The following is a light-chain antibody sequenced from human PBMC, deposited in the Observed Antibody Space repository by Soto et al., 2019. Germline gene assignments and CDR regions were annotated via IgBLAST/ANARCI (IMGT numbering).Light chain of an antibody. CDR3: HQYDNLPFT. Sequence: DIPMTQSPSSLSASVGDRVTITCQASQDISNYLNWYQQKPGKAPKLLIHDASKLERGAPSRFSGSGSGTDFTFTISSLQPEDIATYYCHQYDNLPFTFGPGTKVDFK. V-gene: IGKV1-33*01. CDR1: QDISNY. CDR2: DAS. J-gene: IGKJ3*01.